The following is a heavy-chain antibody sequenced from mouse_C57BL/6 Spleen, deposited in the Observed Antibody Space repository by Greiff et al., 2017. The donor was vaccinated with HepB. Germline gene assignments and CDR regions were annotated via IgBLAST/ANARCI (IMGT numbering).Heavy chain of an antibody. D-gene: IGHD2-12*01. V-gene: IGHV7-3*01. Sequence: EVHLVESGGGLVQPGGSLSLSCAASGFTFTDYYMSWVRQPPGKALEWLGFIRNKANGYTTEYSASVKGRFTISRDNSQSILYLQMNALRAEDSATYYCARPFYSSYAMDYWGQGTSVTVSS. J-gene: IGHJ4*01. CDR3: ARPFYSSYAMDY. CDR2: IRNKANGYTT. CDR1: GFTFTDYY.